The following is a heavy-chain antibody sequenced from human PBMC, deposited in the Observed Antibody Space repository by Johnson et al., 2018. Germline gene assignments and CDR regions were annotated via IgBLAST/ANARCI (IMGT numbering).Heavy chain of an antibody. CDR3: AREGGGSAPWGTFEI. CDR2: IKSDGSST. D-gene: IGHD3-16*01. J-gene: IGHJ3*02. CDR1: GFTFSTFW. Sequence: VQLQESGGGLVQPGGSLRLSCAASGFTFSTFWMHWVRQAPGKGLVWVSRIKSDGSSTTYADSVKGRFTISRDNAKNTLYLQMNSLRAEEAAGYYWAREGGGSAPWGTFEIWGQGTMVTVSS. V-gene: IGHV3-74*01.